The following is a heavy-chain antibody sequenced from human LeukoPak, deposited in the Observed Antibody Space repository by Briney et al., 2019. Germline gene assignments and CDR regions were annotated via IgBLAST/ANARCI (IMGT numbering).Heavy chain of an antibody. D-gene: IGHD2-2*01. CDR3: AKVPSGCYACDFDF. Sequence: GGSLRLSCAASGFTFSSYAMSWVRQAPGKGLEWVSAISGSGGSTYYADSVKGRFSISRDNSKNTLYLQMNSLRAEDTALYYCAKVPSGCYACDFDFWGQGTLVTVSS. V-gene: IGHV3-23*01. CDR1: GFTFSSYA. CDR2: ISGSGGST. J-gene: IGHJ4*02.